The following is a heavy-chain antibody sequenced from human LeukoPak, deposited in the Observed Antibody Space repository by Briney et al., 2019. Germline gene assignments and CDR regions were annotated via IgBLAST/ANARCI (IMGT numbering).Heavy chain of an antibody. Sequence: SETLSLTCTVSGGSIGSGYYWAWIRQPPGKGLEWVGSIHYGGTTHYNPSLQSRVTISADTSKNQFALDLRSVTAADTAVYYCTRDIGDFVSDFWGQGTLVTVSS. CDR2: IHYGGTT. CDR1: GGSIGSGYY. D-gene: IGHD2-21*02. V-gene: IGHV4-39*02. CDR3: TRDIGDFVSDF. J-gene: IGHJ4*02.